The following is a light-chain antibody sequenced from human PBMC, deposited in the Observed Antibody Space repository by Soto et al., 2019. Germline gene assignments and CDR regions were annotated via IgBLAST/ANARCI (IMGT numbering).Light chain of an antibody. Sequence: EIGMTQSPATLFVSPGERATLSCRASQSISGELAWYQQRPGQPPRLLIYGVSTRATGVPDRFSGSGSGSDFTLTISGLQSEDFAVYYCQQGRDRPLTFGQGTRLDI. V-gene: IGKV3-15*01. CDR2: GVS. CDR3: QQGRDRPLT. CDR1: QSISGE. J-gene: IGKJ2*01.